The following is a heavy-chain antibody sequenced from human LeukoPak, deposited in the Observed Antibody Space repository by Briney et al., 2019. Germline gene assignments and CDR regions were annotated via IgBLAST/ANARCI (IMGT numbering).Heavy chain of an antibody. CDR3: ARDLVILAGYPLDY. CDR2: IHYSGST. J-gene: IGHJ4*02. V-gene: IGHV4-59*12. Sequence: SETLSLTCTVSGGSISSYYWSWIRQPPGKGLEWIGYIHYSGSTSYNPSLKSRVTISVDTSKNQISLKVRSVTAADTAVYYCARDLVILAGYPLDYWGQGTLVTVSS. CDR1: GGSISSYY. D-gene: IGHD3-9*01.